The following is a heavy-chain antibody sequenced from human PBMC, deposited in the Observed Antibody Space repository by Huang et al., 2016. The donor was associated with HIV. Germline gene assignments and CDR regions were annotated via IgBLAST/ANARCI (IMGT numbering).Heavy chain of an antibody. D-gene: IGHD3-16*01. CDR3: AQTSMITCAKEVVIAGIDDFDI. CDR1: GVSLSTSGVG. V-gene: IGHV2-5*01. CDR2: IYWNDDK. Sequence: QITLKESGPTLVKPTQTLTLTCTVSGVSLSTSGVGVSWIHQTPGKALEWIALIYWNDDKGYSPSLRSRLTITRDTSKNQVVLRMNNVDQGHTATYHGAQTSMITCAKEVVIAGIDDFDIWGQGTLVTVSS. J-gene: IGHJ3*02.